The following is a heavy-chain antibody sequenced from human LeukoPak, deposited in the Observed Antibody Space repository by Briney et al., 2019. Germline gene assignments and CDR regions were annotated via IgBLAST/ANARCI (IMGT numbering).Heavy chain of an antibody. J-gene: IGHJ4*02. D-gene: IGHD3-16*01. CDR3: AEDEATSGGGLAS. Sequence: GGSLRLSCAASGFTVSGTHMSWVRQAPGKGLEWASAMYTGGTTYYADSVKGRFTISRDNSRNTLFLHMSSLRADDTAVYYCAEDEATSGGGLASWGQGTLVTVSS. V-gene: IGHV3-53*01. CDR2: MYTGGTT. CDR1: GFTVSGTH.